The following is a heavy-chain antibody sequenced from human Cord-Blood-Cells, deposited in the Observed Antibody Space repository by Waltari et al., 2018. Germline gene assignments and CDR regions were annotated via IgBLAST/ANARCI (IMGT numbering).Heavy chain of an antibody. V-gene: IGHV1-69*01. D-gene: IGHD6-6*01. CDR3: ARGIAARRFYYYYMDV. Sequence: QVQLVQSGAEVKKPGSSVKVSCKASGGTFSSYAISWVRQAPGQGLEWMVGIITIFGTANYAQKFQGRVTITADESTSTAYMELSSLRSEDTAVYYCARGIAARRFYYYYMDVWGKGTTVTVSS. CDR1: GGTFSSYA. CDR2: IITIFGTA. J-gene: IGHJ6*03.